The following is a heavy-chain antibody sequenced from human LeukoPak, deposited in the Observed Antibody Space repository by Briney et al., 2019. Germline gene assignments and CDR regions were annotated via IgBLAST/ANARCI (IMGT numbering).Heavy chain of an antibody. V-gene: IGHV1-2*02. D-gene: IGHD4-11*01. CDR2: IDANNGDT. CDR1: VYTFIVNY. CDR3: ARDPSSVTLYFFDY. J-gene: IGHJ4*02. Sequence: ASVKISCTASVYTFIVNYIHWLRQAPGQGLGGMGWIDANNGDTKSAQKFQGRVTMSRDTSISTAYMDLSSLSPDDAAVYYCARDPSSVTLYFFDYWGQGTLVTVSS.